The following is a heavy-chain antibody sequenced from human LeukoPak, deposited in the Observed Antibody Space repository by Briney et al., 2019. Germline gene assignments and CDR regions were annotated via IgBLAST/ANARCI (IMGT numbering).Heavy chain of an antibody. V-gene: IGHV3-74*03. J-gene: IGHJ3*02. D-gene: IGHD3-10*01. CDR1: GFTVSSNY. Sequence: GGSLRLSCAASGFTVSSNYMSWVRQAPGKGLVWVSRINRDGSIITYADSVKGRFTISRDNAKNTLYLQMNSLRAEDTAVYYCVKDRLLPHSPGDAFDIWGQGAMVTVSS. CDR2: INRDGSII. CDR3: VKDRLLPHSPGDAFDI.